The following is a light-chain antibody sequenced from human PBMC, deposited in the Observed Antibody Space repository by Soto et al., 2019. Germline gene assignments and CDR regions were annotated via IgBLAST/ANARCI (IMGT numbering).Light chain of an antibody. CDR3: AAWDDSLSSAV. CDR2: RNN. J-gene: IGLJ7*01. V-gene: IGLV1-47*01. Sequence: QSVLTQPPSVSGAPGQRVTISCTGSSSNIGAGYDVHWYQQLPGTAPKVLIYRNNQRPSGVPDRFSGSKSGTSASLAISGLRSEDEADYYCAAWDDSLSSAVFGGGTQLTVL. CDR1: SSNIGAGYD.